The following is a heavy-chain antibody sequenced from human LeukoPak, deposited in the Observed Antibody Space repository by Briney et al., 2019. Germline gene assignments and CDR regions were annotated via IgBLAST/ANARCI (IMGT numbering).Heavy chain of an antibody. CDR3: ARAKTVLRYFDWLYPDY. Sequence: ASVKVSCKASGGTFSSYAISWVRQAPGQGLEWKGGIIPIFGTANYAQKFQGRVTITADESTCTAYMELSSLRSEDTAVYYCARAKTVLRYFDWLYPDYWGQGTLVTVSS. J-gene: IGHJ4*02. D-gene: IGHD3-9*01. V-gene: IGHV1-69*13. CDR2: IIPIFGTA. CDR1: GGTFSSYA.